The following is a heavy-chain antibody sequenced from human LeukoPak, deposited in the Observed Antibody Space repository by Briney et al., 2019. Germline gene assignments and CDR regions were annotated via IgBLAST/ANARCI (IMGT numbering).Heavy chain of an antibody. V-gene: IGHV3-23*01. CDR1: GFTFNTFA. CDR2: IGSAGTT. D-gene: IGHD2-2*01. J-gene: IGHJ6*02. Sequence: GGSLRLSCVASGFTFNTFALSWVRQAPGKGLEWVSAIGSAGTTYYGDSVKGRFTISRDNSKNTLYLQMNSLRAEGTAVYYCAKAGYCSSTSCYDYYYYGMDVWGQGTTVTVSS. CDR3: AKAGYCSSTSCYDYYYYGMDV.